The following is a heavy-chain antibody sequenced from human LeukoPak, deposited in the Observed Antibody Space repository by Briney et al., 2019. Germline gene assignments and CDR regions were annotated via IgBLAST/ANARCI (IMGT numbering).Heavy chain of an antibody. CDR3: ATSYDFWSGYWGY. Sequence: ASVKVSCKASGGTFSSYAISWVRQAPGQGLEWMGGIIPIFGTANYAQKFQGRVTMTEDTSTDTAYMELSSLRSEDTAVYYCATSYDFWSGYWGYWGQGTLVTVSS. J-gene: IGHJ4*02. V-gene: IGHV1-69*06. CDR2: IIPIFGTA. D-gene: IGHD3-3*01. CDR1: GGTFSSYA.